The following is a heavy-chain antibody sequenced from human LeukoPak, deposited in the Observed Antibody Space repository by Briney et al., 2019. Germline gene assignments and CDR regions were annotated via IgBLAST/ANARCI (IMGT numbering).Heavy chain of an antibody. V-gene: IGHV4-59*08. CDR2: IYYSGST. D-gene: IGHD2-15*01. CDR3: ASVSSRIDAFDI. J-gene: IGHJ3*02. CDR1: GGSISSYY. Sequence: SETLSLTCTVSGGSISSYYWSWIRQPPGKGLEWIGYIYYSGSTNYNPSLKSRVTISVDTSKNQFSLKLSSVAAADTAVYYCASVSSRIDAFDIWGQGTMVTVSS.